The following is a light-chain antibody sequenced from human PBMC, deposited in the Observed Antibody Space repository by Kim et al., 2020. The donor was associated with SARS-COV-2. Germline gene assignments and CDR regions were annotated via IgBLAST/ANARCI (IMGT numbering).Light chain of an antibody. CDR1: QPVSSN. V-gene: IGKV3-15*01. J-gene: IGKJ2*04. CDR2: GAS. CDR3: QQYNNWPGS. Sequence: SLSPGERATLSCRASQPVSSNLAWYQQKPGQAPRLLISGASTRATGIPARFSGIGSGTEFTLTISSLQSEDFAVYYCQQYNNWPGSFGQGTKLEIK.